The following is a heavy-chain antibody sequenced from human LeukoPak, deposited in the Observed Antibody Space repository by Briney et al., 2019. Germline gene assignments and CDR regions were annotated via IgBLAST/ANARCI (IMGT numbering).Heavy chain of an antibody. CDR1: GYTFTGYY. CDR3: ARDRFAAAGNWFDP. D-gene: IGHD6-13*01. J-gene: IGHJ5*02. CDR2: INPNSGGT. Sequence: ASVKVSCKASGYTFTGYYMHWVRPAPGQGLEWMGWINPNSGGTNYAQKFQGRVTMTRDTSISTAYMELSRLRSDDTAVYYCARDRFAAAGNWFDPWGQGTLVTVSS. V-gene: IGHV1-2*02.